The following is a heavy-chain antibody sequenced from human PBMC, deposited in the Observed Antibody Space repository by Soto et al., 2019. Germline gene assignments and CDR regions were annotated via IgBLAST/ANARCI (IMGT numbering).Heavy chain of an antibody. CDR3: ARDRITIFGVGPMDV. CDR2: IYYSGST. V-gene: IGHV4-59*01. CDR1: GGSISSYY. D-gene: IGHD3-3*01. J-gene: IGHJ6*03. Sequence: SETLSLTCTVSGGSISSYYWSWIRQPPGKGLECIGYIYYSGSTNYNPSLKSRVTISVDTSKNQFSLKLSSVTAADTAVYYCARDRITIFGVGPMDVWGKGTTVT.